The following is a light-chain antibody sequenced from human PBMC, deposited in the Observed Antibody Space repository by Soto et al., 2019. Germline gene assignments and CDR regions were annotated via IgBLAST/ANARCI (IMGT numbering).Light chain of an antibody. J-gene: IGKJ1*01. Sequence: DIQMTQSPSSLSASVGDRLIVTCRASQSICTSLNWYQQKSGRAPKLLIYAAYRLESGVPSRFSGRGSGTDFTLTITNLHLEDFATYSCQQSDTSPWTFVQGTQVEVK. CDR2: AAY. CDR3: QQSDTSPWT. CDR1: QSICTS. V-gene: IGKV1-39*01.